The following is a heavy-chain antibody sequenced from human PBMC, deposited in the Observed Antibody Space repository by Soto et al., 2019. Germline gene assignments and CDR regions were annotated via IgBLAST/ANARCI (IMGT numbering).Heavy chain of an antibody. CDR1: GVTFSSYA. Sequence: GGSRRLSCAASGVTFSSYAMHWVRQAPGKGLEWVAVISYDGSNKYYADSVKGRFTISRDNSKNTLYLQMNSLRAEDTAVYYCARGQSPRPVPDYYYDSSGYWAFRFWGQGTMVTVSS. J-gene: IGHJ3*01. V-gene: IGHV3-30-3*01. CDR2: ISYDGSNK. D-gene: IGHD3-22*01. CDR3: ARGQSPRPVPDYYYDSSGYWAFRF.